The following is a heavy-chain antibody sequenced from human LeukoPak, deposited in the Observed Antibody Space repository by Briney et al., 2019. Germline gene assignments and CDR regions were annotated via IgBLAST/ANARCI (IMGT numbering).Heavy chain of an antibody. CDR3: ASTSSGWYGTLDY. J-gene: IGHJ4*02. Sequence: SGTLSLTCAVSGGSISSNNWWGWVRQPPGKGLEWIGEIYHSGSPNYNPSLKSRVTISVDKSKNQFSLKLSSVTAADTAVYYCASTSSGWYGTLDYWGQGTLVTVSS. CDR2: IYHSGSP. CDR1: GGSISSNNW. V-gene: IGHV4-4*02. D-gene: IGHD6-19*01.